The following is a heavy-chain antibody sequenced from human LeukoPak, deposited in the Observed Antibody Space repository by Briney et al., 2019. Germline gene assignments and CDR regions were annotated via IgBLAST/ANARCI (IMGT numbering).Heavy chain of an antibody. Sequence: SETLSLTCTVSGASISTYYWSWLRQPPGKGLEWIGYIYYSGSTNYNPSLKSRVTISVDTSKNQFSLKLSSVTAADTAVYYCARLEAAAGYFDYWGQGTLVTVSS. CDR1: GASISTYY. J-gene: IGHJ4*02. CDR2: IYYSGST. CDR3: ARLEAAAGYFDY. D-gene: IGHD6-13*01. V-gene: IGHV4-59*08.